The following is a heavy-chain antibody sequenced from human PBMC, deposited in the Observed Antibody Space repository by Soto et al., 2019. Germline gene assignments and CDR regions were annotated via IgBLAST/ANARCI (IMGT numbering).Heavy chain of an antibody. CDR3: AREENGGEDGSYYFDF. J-gene: IGHJ4*02. CDR2: ISYDGNTK. D-gene: IGHD2-21*01. CDR1: GFIFNRYA. V-gene: IGHV3-30-3*01. Sequence: QVRLVQSGGGVVQPGRSLRLSCAASGFIFNRYAMNWVRQAPGKGLEWMAVISYDGNTKYYADSLKGRFTISRDNSRNTLYMEMKSLRADDTAVYYCAREENGGEDGSYYFDFWGQGTPVTVSA.